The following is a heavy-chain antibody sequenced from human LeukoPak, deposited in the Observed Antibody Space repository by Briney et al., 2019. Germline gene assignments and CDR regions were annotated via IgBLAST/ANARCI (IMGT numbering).Heavy chain of an antibody. V-gene: IGHV3-43D*03. D-gene: IGHD3-3*01. CDR3: AKAYYDFWSGYSTTFYMDA. J-gene: IGHJ6*03. Sequence: GGSLRLSCAASGFTFDDYAMHWVRQAPGKGLEWVSLISWDGGSTYYADSVKGRFTISRDNSKNSLYLQMNSLRAEDTALYYCAKAYYDFWSGYSTTFYMDAWGKGTTVTVSS. CDR1: GFTFDDYA. CDR2: ISWDGGST.